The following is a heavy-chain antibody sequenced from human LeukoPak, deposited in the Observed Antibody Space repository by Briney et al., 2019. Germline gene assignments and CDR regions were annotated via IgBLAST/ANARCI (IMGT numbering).Heavy chain of an antibody. D-gene: IGHD3-10*01. CDR2: ISSSSSNI. CDR3: ARENLVPRDWFDP. J-gene: IGHJ5*02. Sequence: PGGSLRLSCAPSGFTFSSYSMNWVRQAPGKGLEWVSYISSSSSNIYYADSVKGRFTISRDNAKNSLYLQMNSLRAEDTAVYYCARENLVPRDWFDPWGQGTLVTVSS. V-gene: IGHV3-48*04. CDR1: GFTFSSYS.